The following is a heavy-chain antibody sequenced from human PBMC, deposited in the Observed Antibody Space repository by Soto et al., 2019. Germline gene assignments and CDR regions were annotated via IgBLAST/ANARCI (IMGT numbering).Heavy chain of an antibody. V-gene: IGHV3-74*01. J-gene: IGHJ3*02. Sequence: EVQLVESGGGLGQPGGSLRLSCAASGFTFSSYWMHWVRQAPGKGLVWVSRINSDGSSTSYADSVKGRFTISRDNAKNTLYLQMNSLRAQDTAVYYCARMNCSGGSCYSLAFAIWGQGTMVTVSS. D-gene: IGHD2-15*01. CDR1: GFTFSSYW. CDR3: ARMNCSGGSCYSLAFAI. CDR2: INSDGSST.